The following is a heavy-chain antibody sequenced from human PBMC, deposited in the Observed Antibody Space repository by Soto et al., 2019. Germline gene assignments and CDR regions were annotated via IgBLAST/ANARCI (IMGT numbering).Heavy chain of an antibody. J-gene: IGHJ5*02. CDR3: ANRLLWAWFDP. V-gene: IGHV4-4*02. Sequence: SETLSLTCAVSSGSISSSNWWSWVRQPPGKGLEWIGEIYHSGSTNYNPSLKSRVTISVDKSKNQFSLKLSSVTAADTAVYYCANRLLWAWFDPWGQGTLVTVSS. D-gene: IGHD2-2*01. CDR1: SGSISSSNW. CDR2: IYHSGST.